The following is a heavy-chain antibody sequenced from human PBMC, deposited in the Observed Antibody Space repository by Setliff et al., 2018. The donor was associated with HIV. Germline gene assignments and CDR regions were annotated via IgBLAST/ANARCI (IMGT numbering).Heavy chain of an antibody. D-gene: IGHD4-17*01. J-gene: IGHJ4*02. CDR3: ARGNWTSATNFSLLDY. CDR2: ITSSGTTT. V-gene: IGHV3-11*04. CDR1: GFSFSDYY. Sequence: PGGSLRLSCAASGFSFSDYYMTWVRQAPGRGLEWVSYITSSGTTTLYGDSMRGRFTASRDNAENSLFLQMDSLRAEDTAVYYCARGNWTSATNFSLLDYWGRGTLVTVSS.